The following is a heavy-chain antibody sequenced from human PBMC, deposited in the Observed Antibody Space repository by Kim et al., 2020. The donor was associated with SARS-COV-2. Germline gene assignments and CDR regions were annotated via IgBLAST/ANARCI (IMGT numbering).Heavy chain of an antibody. Sequence: SETLSLTCTVSGGSISSYYWSWIRQPPGKGLEWIGYIYYSGSTNYNPSLKSRVTISVDTSKNQFSLKLSSVTAADKAVYYCASSAYYYGSGSFDYWGQGTLVTVSS. CDR1: GGSISSYY. D-gene: IGHD3-10*01. V-gene: IGHV4-59*01. CDR3: ASSAYYYGSGSFDY. J-gene: IGHJ4*02. CDR2: IYYSGST.